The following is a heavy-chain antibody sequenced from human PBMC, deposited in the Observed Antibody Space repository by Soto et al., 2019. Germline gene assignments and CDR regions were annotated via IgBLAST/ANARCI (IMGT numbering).Heavy chain of an antibody. V-gene: IGHV1-3*01. CDR2: INAGRGGT. D-gene: IGHD1-1*01. CDR1: GYTFASYA. J-gene: IGHJ4*02. Sequence: QVQFVQSGTEVKRPGASVKVSCKASGYTFASYAIHWERQAPGQSLEWMGWINAGRGGTKYSQRFQGRITITRDTSASTVYMELSSLRSEEMSVYYCARERGNSGTLDHWGQGTLLTVSS. CDR3: ARERGNSGTLDH.